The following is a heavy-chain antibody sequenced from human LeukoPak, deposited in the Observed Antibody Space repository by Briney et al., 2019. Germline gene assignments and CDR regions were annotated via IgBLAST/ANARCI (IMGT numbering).Heavy chain of an antibody. CDR1: GVSFSGYY. J-gene: IGHJ5*02. D-gene: IGHD3-3*01. CDR2: INHSGST. Sequence: SETLSLTCAVYGVSFSGYYWSWIRQPPGKGLEWIGEINHSGSTNYNPSLKSRVTISVDTSKNQFSLKLSSVTAADTAVYYCARGEWQDNWFDPWGQGTLVTVSS. CDR3: ARGEWQDNWFDP. V-gene: IGHV4-34*09.